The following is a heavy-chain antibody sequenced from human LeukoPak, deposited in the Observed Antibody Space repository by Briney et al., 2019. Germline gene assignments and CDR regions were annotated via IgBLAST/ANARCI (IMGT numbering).Heavy chain of an antibody. Sequence: GGSLTLSCAASGFTFSSYNMHWVRQAPGQGLVWVSRIKSDGSTTIYADSVQGRFTISRDNARNTVFLQISSLSAEDTAVYYCARGFYGDPVAFGYWGQGALVTVSS. J-gene: IGHJ4*02. CDR3: ARGFYGDPVAFGY. V-gene: IGHV3-74*01. CDR2: IKSDGSTT. CDR1: GFTFSSYN. D-gene: IGHD4-17*01.